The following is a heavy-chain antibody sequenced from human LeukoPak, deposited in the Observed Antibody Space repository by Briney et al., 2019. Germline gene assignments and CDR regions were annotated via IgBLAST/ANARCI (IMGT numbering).Heavy chain of an antibody. D-gene: IGHD3-10*01. J-gene: IGHJ4*02. CDR1: GVTFSNYA. CDR2: ISGGSGNI. V-gene: IGHV3-23*01. CDR3: AKGSDYYGSVTSKKTD. Sequence: PGGSLRLSCAVSGVTFSNYAMHWGRQAPGKGVEWVSLISGGSGNIYYVDSVKGRFTISRDNSKNTLYVQMTSLRAEDTAIYYCAKGSDYYGSVTSKKTDWGQGTLVTVSS.